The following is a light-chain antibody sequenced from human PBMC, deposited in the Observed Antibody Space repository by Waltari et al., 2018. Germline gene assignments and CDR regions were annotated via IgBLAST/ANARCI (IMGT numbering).Light chain of an antibody. CDR2: DNS. Sequence: QSVLTQPPSVSAAQVQKVTLSCSGRSSNIGRCYVSWYHQVPGTAPKLLIYDNSQRPSGVSDRFSGSKSGTSASLAITGLQTGDEADYYCAAWDAYESAHVFGTGTKLTVL. V-gene: IGLV1-51*01. J-gene: IGLJ6*01. CDR1: SSNIGRCY. CDR3: AAWDAYESAHV.